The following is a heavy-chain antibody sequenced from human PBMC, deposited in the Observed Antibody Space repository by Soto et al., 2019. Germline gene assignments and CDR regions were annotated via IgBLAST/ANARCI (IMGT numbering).Heavy chain of an antibody. J-gene: IGHJ4*02. D-gene: IGHD6-19*01. V-gene: IGHV4-30-4*01. Sequence: QVQLQESGPGLVKPSQTLSLTCSVSGGSVSSGVHYWSWIRQPPGKGLEWIGYVYYTGSTYYNPYLESRVTISLDTSTNQFSLKMKSVTASDAAVYYCATESSGSAPLHFDFWGQGALGTVSS. CDR2: VYYTGST. CDR1: GGSVSSGVHY. CDR3: ATESSGSAPLHFDF.